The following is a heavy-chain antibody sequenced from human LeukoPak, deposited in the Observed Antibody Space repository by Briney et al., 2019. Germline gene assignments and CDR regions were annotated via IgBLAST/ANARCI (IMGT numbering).Heavy chain of an antibody. CDR3: ASYDSIGYPFDY. J-gene: IGHJ4*02. D-gene: IGHD3-22*01. V-gene: IGHV3-21*01. CDR1: GFTFSGYS. Sequence: GSLRLSCAASGFTFSGYSMNWVRQAPGKGLEWVSSISSSSSYIYYADSVKGRFTISRDNAKNSLYLQMNGLRAEDTAVYYYASYDSIGYPFDYCGQGTLVTVSS. CDR2: ISSSSSYI.